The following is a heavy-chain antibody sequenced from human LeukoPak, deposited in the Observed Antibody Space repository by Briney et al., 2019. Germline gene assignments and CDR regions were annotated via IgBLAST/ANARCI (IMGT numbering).Heavy chain of an antibody. Sequence: PGGSLRLSCAASGFTFSSYWMHWVRQAPGKGLVWVSRINSDGSSTSYADSVKGRFTISRGNAKNTLYLQMNSLRAEDTAVYYCARVQGHPPNGLDIWGQGTMVTVSS. D-gene: IGHD2-8*01. V-gene: IGHV3-74*01. CDR1: GFTFSSYW. J-gene: IGHJ3*02. CDR3: ARVQGHPPNGLDI. CDR2: INSDGSST.